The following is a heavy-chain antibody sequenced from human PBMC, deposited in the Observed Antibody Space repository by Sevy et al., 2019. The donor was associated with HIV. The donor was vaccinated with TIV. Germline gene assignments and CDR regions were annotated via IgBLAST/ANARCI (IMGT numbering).Heavy chain of an antibody. V-gene: IGHV3-53*01. Sequence: GGSLRLSCAASGFTFSSYSMNWVRQAPGKGLEWVSVIYSGGSTYYADSVKGRFTISRDNSKNTLYLQMNSLRAEDTAVYYCARRKRGRYYDSSGYWPFDYWGQGTLVTVSS. CDR1: GFTFSSYS. D-gene: IGHD3-22*01. J-gene: IGHJ4*02. CDR3: ARRKRGRYYDSSGYWPFDY. CDR2: IYSGGST.